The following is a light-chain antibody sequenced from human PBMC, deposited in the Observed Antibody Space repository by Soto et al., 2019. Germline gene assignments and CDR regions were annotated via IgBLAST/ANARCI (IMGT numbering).Light chain of an antibody. J-gene: IGLJ3*02. Sequence: QSVLTQPPSASGTPGQRVTISCSGSRLNIGKNSVYWFQQFPGTTPKLLIFNQSRRPSGVPERFSGSRSGTSASLAISGLRFEDEADYYCAVWDDTLHGWEFGGGTQLTVL. CDR2: NQS. CDR1: RLNIGKNS. V-gene: IGLV1-47*01. CDR3: AVWDDTLHGWE.